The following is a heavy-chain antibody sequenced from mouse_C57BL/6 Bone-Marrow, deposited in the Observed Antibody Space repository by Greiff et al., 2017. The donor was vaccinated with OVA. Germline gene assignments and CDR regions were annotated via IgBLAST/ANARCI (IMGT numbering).Heavy chain of an antibody. CDR3: ARPNYSNSWFAY. D-gene: IGHD2-5*01. Sequence: EVMLVESGGDLVKPGGSPKLSCAASGFTFSSYGMSWVRQTPDKRLEWVATISSGGSYTYYPDSVKGRFTISRDNAKNTLYLQMSSLKSEDTAMYYCARPNYSNSWFAYWGQGTLVTVSA. CDR1: GFTFSSYG. V-gene: IGHV5-6*01. J-gene: IGHJ3*01. CDR2: ISSGGSYT.